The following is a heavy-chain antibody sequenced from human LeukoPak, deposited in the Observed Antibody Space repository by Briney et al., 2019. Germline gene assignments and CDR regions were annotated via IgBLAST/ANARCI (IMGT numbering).Heavy chain of an antibody. CDR2: ISGSGGST. Sequence: AGGSLRLSCAASGFTFSNYGMSWVRQAPGKGLEWVSGISGSGGSTNYGDSVKGRFTISRDNSNNTLYLQMNSLRVEDTAIYYCAKSFYNWNFGDWFDPWGQGTLVTVSS. CDR3: AKSFYNWNFGDWFDP. J-gene: IGHJ5*02. D-gene: IGHD1-1*01. V-gene: IGHV3-23*01. CDR1: GFTFSNYG.